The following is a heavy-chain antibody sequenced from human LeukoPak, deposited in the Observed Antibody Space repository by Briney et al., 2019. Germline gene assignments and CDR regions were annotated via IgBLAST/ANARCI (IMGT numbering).Heavy chain of an antibody. Sequence: SETLSLTCTVSGGSISSYYWSWIRQPPGKGLEWIGYVYYSGSTNYNPSLKSRVTISVDTSKNQFSLKLTSVTAADTAVYYCARSPTKRVPEDYWGQGTLVTVSS. CDR2: VYYSGST. CDR3: ARSPTKRVPEDY. J-gene: IGHJ4*02. CDR1: GGSISSYY. D-gene: IGHD2-2*01. V-gene: IGHV4-59*01.